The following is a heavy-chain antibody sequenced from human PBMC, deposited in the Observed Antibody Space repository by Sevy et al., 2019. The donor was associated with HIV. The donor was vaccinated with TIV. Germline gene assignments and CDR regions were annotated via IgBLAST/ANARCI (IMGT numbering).Heavy chain of an antibody. V-gene: IGHV5-51*01. CDR1: GYSFTSYW. D-gene: IGHD3-10*01. Sequence: GESLKISCKGSGYSFTSYWIGWVRQMPGKGLEWMGIIYPGDSDTRYSPSFQGQVTISADKSISTAYLQWSSLKASDTTNTRSSTARYTFSAESSFGTAYLRGGSRKASETAMYYCARHLSGYYYGSGSDPNWFDPWGQGTLVTVSS. CDR3: STARYTFSAESSFGTAYLRGGSRKASETAMYYCARHLSGYYYGSGSDPNWFDP. CDR2: IYPGDSDT. J-gene: IGHJ5*02.